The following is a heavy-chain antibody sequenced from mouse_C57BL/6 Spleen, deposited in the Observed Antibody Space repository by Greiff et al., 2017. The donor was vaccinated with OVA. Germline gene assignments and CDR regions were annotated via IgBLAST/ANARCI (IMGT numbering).Heavy chain of an antibody. CDR1: GYTFTSYT. Sequence: QLQQSGAELARPGASVKMSCKASGYTFTSYTMHWVKQRPGQGLEWIGYINPSSGYTKYNQKFKDKATLTADKSSSTAYMQLSSLTSEDSAVYYCARGGLTFSFDYWGQGTTLTVSS. J-gene: IGHJ2*01. V-gene: IGHV1-4*01. CDR3: ARGGLTFSFDY. CDR2: INPSSGYT. D-gene: IGHD2-12*01.